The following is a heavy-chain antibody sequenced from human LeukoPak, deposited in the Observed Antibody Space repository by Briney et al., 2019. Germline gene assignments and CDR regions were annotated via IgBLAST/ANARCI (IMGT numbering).Heavy chain of an antibody. CDR3: ARGVRGVRIAAAGNYDY. Sequence: SVKVSCKASGGTFSSYAISWVRQAPGQGLEWMGGIIPIFGTANYAQKFQGRVTITVDESTSTAYMELSSLRSEDTAVYYCARGVRGVRIAAAGNYDYWGQGTLVTVSS. D-gene: IGHD6-13*01. CDR2: IIPIFGTA. V-gene: IGHV1-69*01. J-gene: IGHJ4*02. CDR1: GGTFSSYA.